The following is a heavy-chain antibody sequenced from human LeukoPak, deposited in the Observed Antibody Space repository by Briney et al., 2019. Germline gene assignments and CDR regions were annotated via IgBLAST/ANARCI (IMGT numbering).Heavy chain of an antibody. V-gene: IGHV1-18*04. CDR2: ISAYNGNT. CDR3: VRDREQWLVKYYFDY. D-gene: IGHD6-19*01. J-gene: IGHJ4*02. Sequence: GASVKVSCKASGYSFTAYGISWVRQAPGQGLEWMGWISAYNGNTNYAQKLQGRVTMTTDTSTSTAYVEVRSLRSDDTAVYYCVRDREQWLVKYYFDYWGQGTLVTVSS. CDR1: GYSFTAYG.